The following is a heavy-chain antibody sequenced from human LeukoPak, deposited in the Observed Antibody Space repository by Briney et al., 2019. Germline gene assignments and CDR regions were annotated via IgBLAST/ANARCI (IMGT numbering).Heavy chain of an antibody. D-gene: IGHD3-10*01. Sequence: GGSLRLSCAASGFTFSSYAMSWVRQAPGKGLEWVSAISGSGGSTYYEDSVKGRFTISRDNSKNTLYLKMNSLRAEDTAVYYCARGGSPLIHYFDYWGQGTLVTVSS. CDR2: ISGSGGST. CDR1: GFTFSSYA. V-gene: IGHV3-23*01. J-gene: IGHJ4*02. CDR3: ARGGSPLIHYFDY.